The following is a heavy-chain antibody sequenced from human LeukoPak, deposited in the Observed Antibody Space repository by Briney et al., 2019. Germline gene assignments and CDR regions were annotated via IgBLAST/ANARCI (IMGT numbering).Heavy chain of an antibody. CDR2: ISGSGGST. CDR3: AKMSKGGYCSSTSCLLDAFDI. CDR1: GFTFSSYA. V-gene: IGHV3-23*01. J-gene: IGHJ3*02. D-gene: IGHD2-2*01. Sequence: GGSLRLSCAASGFTFSSYAMSWVRQAPGKGLEWVSAISGSGGSTYYADSVKGRFTISRDNSKNTLYLQMNSLRAEDTAVYYCAKMSKGGYCSSTSCLLDAFDIWGHGTMVTVSS.